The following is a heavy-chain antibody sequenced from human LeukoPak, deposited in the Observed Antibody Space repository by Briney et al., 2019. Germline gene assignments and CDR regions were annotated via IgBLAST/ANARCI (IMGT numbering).Heavy chain of an antibody. J-gene: IGHJ4*02. V-gene: IGHV1-8*02. CDR2: MNPNSGNT. CDR3: ARVPSLGYCSGTGGSCYRSDF. CDR1: RYTFTSYD. Sequence: GASVKVSCKAFRYTFTSYDINWVRQAPGQGLEWMGWMNPNSGNTGYAQKFQGRVIMTRDTSTSTAYMELTSLTSEDSAVYYCARVPSLGYCSGTGGSCYRSDFWGQGTLVIVSS. D-gene: IGHD2-15*01.